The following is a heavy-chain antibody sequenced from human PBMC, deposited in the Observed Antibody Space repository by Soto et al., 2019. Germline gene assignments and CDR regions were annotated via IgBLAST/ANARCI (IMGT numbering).Heavy chain of an antibody. CDR2: MSYDGSHK. Sequence: QVQLVESGGGVVQPGRSLRLSCAASGFTFSRYGMHWVRQAPGKGLEWLTVMSYDGSHKQYTDSVKGRFTISRDNSKNTVYLQKDSLTPEDTAVYYISKDPNDCSRSINWFEPWGQGALVPVSS. CDR3: SKDPNDCSRSINWFEP. D-gene: IGHD2-2*01. CDR1: GFTFSRYG. V-gene: IGHV3-30*18. J-gene: IGHJ5*02.